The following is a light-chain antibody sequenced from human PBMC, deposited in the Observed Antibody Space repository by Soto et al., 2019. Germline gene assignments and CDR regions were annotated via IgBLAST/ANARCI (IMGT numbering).Light chain of an antibody. V-gene: IGLV1-44*01. CDR3: AAWDDILNVYV. CDR1: SSDVGGYDY. J-gene: IGLJ1*01. Sequence: QSVLTQPPSASGSPGQSVTISCTGTSSDVGGYDYVSWYQQLPGTAPKLLINTNNQRPSPSGVSYRFSGSKSGTSASLAISGLQSEDEADYYCAAWDDILNVYVFGTGTKVTVL. CDR2: TNN.